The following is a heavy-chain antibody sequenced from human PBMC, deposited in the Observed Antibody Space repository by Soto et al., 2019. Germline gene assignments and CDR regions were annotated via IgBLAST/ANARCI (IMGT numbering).Heavy chain of an antibody. CDR2: INPNDVDT. D-gene: IGHD2-8*01. CDR3: ARATEMVDFDF. CDR1: GYSFIGNY. V-gene: IGHV1-2*04. J-gene: IGHJ4*02. Sequence: ASVNVSCKTSGYSFIGNYIHWFRQVPGQGLEWMGWINPNDVDTSYAQRFQGWVTLTRDTSINTAYVQVSRLTSDDRAVYYCARATEMVDFDFWGQGTVVTVSS.